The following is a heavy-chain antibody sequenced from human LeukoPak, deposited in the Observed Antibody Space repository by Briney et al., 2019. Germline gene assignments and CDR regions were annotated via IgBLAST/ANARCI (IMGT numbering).Heavy chain of an antibody. D-gene: IGHD1-1*01. J-gene: IGHJ5*02. Sequence: ASVKVSCKVSGNSVTEVAIHWVRQTPGEGLEWMGGFHPKDADMIYAQKFRGRVTMSQDTSTDTVYMELSSLRSEDTAVYYCAGHTTTWPGSRSNWFDPWGQGTQVTVSS. V-gene: IGHV1-24*01. CDR3: AGHTTTWPGSRSNWFDP. CDR2: FHPKDADM. CDR1: GNSVTEVA.